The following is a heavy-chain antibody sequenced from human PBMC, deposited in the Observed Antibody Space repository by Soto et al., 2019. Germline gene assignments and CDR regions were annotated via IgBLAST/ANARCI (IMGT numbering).Heavy chain of an antibody. CDR3: ARVAIYDSSGYYYYGMDV. D-gene: IGHD3-22*01. CDR1: GYTFISYY. Sequence: GASVKVSCKASGYTFISYYMYWVRQAPGQGLEWMGIINPSSGTTNYAQKFQGRVTITADESTSTAYMELSSLRSEDTAVYYCARVAIYDSSGYYYYGMDVWGQGTTVTVSS. CDR2: INPSSGTT. J-gene: IGHJ6*02. V-gene: IGHV1-46*01.